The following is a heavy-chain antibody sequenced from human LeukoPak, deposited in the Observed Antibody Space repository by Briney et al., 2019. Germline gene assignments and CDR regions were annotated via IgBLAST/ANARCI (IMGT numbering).Heavy chain of an antibody. V-gene: IGHV3-11*01. Sequence: GGSLRLSCAVSGFVFGDYFMTWIRQAPGKGLEWVSYISDGGGTIHYADSVKDRFTISRDNAKNSLDLQMNSLRADDTAVYYCARDFGIQLWSYFDYWGQGTLVTVSS. D-gene: IGHD5-18*01. CDR1: GFVFGDYF. CDR3: ARDFGIQLWSYFDY. J-gene: IGHJ4*02. CDR2: ISDGGGTI.